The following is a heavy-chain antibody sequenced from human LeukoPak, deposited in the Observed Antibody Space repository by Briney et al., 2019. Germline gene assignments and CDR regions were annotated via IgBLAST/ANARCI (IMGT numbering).Heavy chain of an antibody. CDR1: GYTFSDYY. D-gene: IGHD3-16*01. CDR3: GGGARYWFDP. J-gene: IGHJ5*02. V-gene: IGHV3-11*01. CDR2: INTSDGTT. Sequence: GSLRVSCAASGYTFSDYYMTWMRQAPGQGLEWVSYINTSDGTTYYTQSVKGRFTISLDTAVNSLYLQISSLRAEDTAVYYCGGGARYWFDPWGEGAQVTHSS.